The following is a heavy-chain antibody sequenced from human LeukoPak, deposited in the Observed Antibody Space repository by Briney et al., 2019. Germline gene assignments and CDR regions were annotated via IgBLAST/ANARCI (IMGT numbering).Heavy chain of an antibody. D-gene: IGHD3-22*01. Sequence: ASVKVSCKASGYTFTGYYMHWVRQAPGQGLEWMGWINPNSGGTNYAQKFQGRVTMTRDTSISTAYMELSRLRSDDTAVYYCARLHWSSDSSGYTDAFDIWGQETMLTVPS. V-gene: IGHV1-2*02. J-gene: IGHJ3*02. CDR3: ARLHWSSDSSGYTDAFDI. CDR2: INPNSGGT. CDR1: GYTFTGYY.